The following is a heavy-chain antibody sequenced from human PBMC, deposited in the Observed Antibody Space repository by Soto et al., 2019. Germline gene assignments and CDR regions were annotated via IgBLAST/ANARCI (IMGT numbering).Heavy chain of an antibody. D-gene: IGHD6-13*01. V-gene: IGHV3-30*18. CDR3: AKEGYYSSSWSSFDY. CDR1: GFTFSSYG. J-gene: IGHJ4*02. Sequence: GGSLRLSCAASGFTFSSYGMHWVRQAPGKGLEWVAVISYDGSNKYYADSVKGRFTISRDNSKNTLYLQMNSLRAEDTAVYYCAKEGYYSSSWSSFDYWGQGTLVTVSS. CDR2: ISYDGSNK.